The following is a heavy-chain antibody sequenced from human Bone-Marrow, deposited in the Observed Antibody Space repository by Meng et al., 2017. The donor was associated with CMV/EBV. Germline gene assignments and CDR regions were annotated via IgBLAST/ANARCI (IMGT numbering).Heavy chain of an antibody. V-gene: IGHV3-7*01. Sequence: GGSLRLSCAASGFTVSSNYMSWVRQAPGKGLEWVANIKQDGSEKYYVDSVKGRFTISRDNAKNSLYLQMNSLRAEDTAVYYCARETFYCSSTSCYPDYWGQGTLGPSPQ. D-gene: IGHD2-2*01. CDR1: GFTVSSNY. CDR2: IKQDGSEK. J-gene: IGHJ4*02. CDR3: ARETFYCSSTSCYPDY.